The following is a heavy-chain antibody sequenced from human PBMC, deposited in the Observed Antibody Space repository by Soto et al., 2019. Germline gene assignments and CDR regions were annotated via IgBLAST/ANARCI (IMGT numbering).Heavy chain of an antibody. CDR3: ARRGSDYEGSGYYQGHV. Sequence: QVQLVQSGAEVKKPGSSVKVSCKSSGGTFSNYGFSWVRQAPGQGLECMGVIVPIFGAAHPQKFQGRVTITAAEATNPVFIELRGLRSEDTAVYYCARRGSDYEGSGYYQGHVWGQGTTVTVSS. V-gene: IGHV1-69*12. CDR2: IVPIFGAA. CDR1: GGTFSNYG. J-gene: IGHJ6*02. D-gene: IGHD3-22*01.